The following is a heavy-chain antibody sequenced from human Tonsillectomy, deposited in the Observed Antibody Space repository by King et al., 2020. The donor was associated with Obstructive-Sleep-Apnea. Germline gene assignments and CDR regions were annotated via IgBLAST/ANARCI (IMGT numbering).Heavy chain of an antibody. J-gene: IGHJ1*01. CDR3: ANGGSKSSGVPGSEYFQH. D-gene: IGHD3-16*01. CDR2: IRYDGTEK. V-gene: IGHV3-30*02. CDR1: GITFRNYG. Sequence: VQLVESGGGVVQPGRSLRLSCAASGITFRNYGMHWVRQAPGKGLEWVAFIRYDGTEKYFEDVVKGRFTISRDNSKNTLYLQMNSLRPEDTGLYYCANGGSKSSGVPGSEYFQHWGQGTLVTVSS.